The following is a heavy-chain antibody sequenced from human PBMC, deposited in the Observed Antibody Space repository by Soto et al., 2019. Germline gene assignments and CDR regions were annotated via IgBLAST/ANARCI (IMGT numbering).Heavy chain of an antibody. Sequence: VASVKVSCKASGGTFSSYAISWVRQAPGQGLEWMGGIIPIFGTANYAQKFQGRVTITADKSTSTAYMELSSLRSEDTAVYYCARSSFYCSSTCCLYYFDYWGQGTLVTVSS. V-gene: IGHV1-69*06. D-gene: IGHD2-2*01. CDR1: GGTFSSYA. J-gene: IGHJ4*02. CDR3: ARSSFYCSSTCCLYYFDY. CDR2: IIPIFGTA.